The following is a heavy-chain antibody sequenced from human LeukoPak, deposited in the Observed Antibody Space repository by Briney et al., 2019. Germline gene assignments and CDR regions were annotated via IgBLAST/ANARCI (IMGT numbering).Heavy chain of an antibody. CDR3: ASDCSSTSCQRPFDY. D-gene: IGHD2-2*01. Sequence: SVKVSCKASGGTFSSYAISWVRQAPGQGLEWMGGIIPIFGTANYAQKFQGRVTITADESTSTAYMELSSLRSEDTAVYYCASDCSSTSCQRPFDYWGQGTLVTVSS. J-gene: IGHJ4*02. V-gene: IGHV1-69*13. CDR1: GGTFSSYA. CDR2: IIPIFGTA.